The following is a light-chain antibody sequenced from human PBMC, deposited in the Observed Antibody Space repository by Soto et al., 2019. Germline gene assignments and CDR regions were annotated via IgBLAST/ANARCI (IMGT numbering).Light chain of an antibody. J-gene: IGLJ1*01. CDR1: SSNIGAGYD. Sequence: QSVLTQPPSVPGAPGQRVTISCTGSSSNIGAGYDVHWYQQYPGKAPKLLVYANNNRPSGVPDRFSGSKSGTSASLAITGLQADDEAGYYCQSYDSSLSGYVFGTGTKLTVL. CDR2: ANN. CDR3: QSYDSSLSGYV. V-gene: IGLV1-40*01.